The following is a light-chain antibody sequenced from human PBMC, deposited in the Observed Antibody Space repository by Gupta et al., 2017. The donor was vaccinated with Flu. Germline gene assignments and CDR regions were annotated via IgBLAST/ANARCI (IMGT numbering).Light chain of an antibody. CDR2: LGS. V-gene: IGKV2-28*01. J-gene: IGKJ5*01. CDR1: QRLLHSDGYNY. CDR3: VQALQTPLT. Sequence: DIVMTQSPLSLSVTPGEPASISCRSSQRLLHSDGYNYLEWYLQKPGQSPQVLIYLGSDRAPGVPDRFRGSGSGTDFTLKISRVEAEDVGVYYCVQALQTPLTFGQGTRLEIK.